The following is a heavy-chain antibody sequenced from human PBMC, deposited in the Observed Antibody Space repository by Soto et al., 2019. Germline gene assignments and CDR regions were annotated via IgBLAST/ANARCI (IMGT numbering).Heavy chain of an antibody. CDR1: GFTFSSYA. D-gene: IGHD7-27*01. Sequence: EVQLLQSGGGSVQPGGSLRLSCAASGFTFSSYAISWVRQTPGKGLEWVSAISNSGGTTYYADSVMGRLTISRDNSKNTLFLQMNSRRAEDTAVYYCAKEWGRPLDYWGQGTLVTVS. CDR3: AKEWGRPLDY. J-gene: IGHJ4*02. V-gene: IGHV3-23*01. CDR2: ISNSGGTT.